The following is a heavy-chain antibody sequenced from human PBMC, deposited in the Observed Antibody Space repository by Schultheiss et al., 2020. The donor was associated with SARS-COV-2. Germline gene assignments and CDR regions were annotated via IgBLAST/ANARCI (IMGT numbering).Heavy chain of an antibody. CDR1: GFTFSDYY. J-gene: IGHJ3*02. CDR3: ARGQGSRPKDAFDI. D-gene: IGHD1-26*01. V-gene: IGHV3-11*06. Sequence: GGSLRLSCAASGFTFSDYYMSWIRQAPGKGLEWVSSISSSSSYIYYADSVKGRFTISRDNAKNSLYLQMNSLRAEDTAVYYCARGQGSRPKDAFDIWGQGTMVTVS. CDR2: ISSSSSYI.